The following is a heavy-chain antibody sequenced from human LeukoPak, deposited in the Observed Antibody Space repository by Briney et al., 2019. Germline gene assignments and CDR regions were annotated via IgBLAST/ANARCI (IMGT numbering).Heavy chain of an antibody. V-gene: IGHV4-4*02. CDR1: GGSISSSNW. CDR2: IYHSGST. J-gene: IGHJ4*02. CDR3: ARGRYSSSWYNFDY. D-gene: IGHD6-13*01. Sequence: SETLSLTCAVSGGSISSSNWWSWVRQPPGKGLEWIGEIYHSGSTNYNPSLKSRVTISVDKSKNQFSLKLSSVTAADTAVYYCARGRYSSSWYNFDYWGQGTLVTVSS.